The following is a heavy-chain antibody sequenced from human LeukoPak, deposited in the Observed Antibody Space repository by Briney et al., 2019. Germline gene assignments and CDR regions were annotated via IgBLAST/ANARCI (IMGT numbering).Heavy chain of an antibody. J-gene: IGHJ6*02. D-gene: IGHD3-9*01. CDR1: GFTFNIFG. CDR2: IQYNGNNK. CDR3: ARDLRYFAYWYYGMDV. V-gene: IGHV3-30*02. Sequence: GGSLRLSCAASGFTFNIFGMHWVRQVPGKGLEWVTFIQYNGNNKYYTESVKGRFTISRDNSKNTLYLQMNSLRAEDTAVYYCARDLRYFAYWYYGMDVWGQGTTVTVSS.